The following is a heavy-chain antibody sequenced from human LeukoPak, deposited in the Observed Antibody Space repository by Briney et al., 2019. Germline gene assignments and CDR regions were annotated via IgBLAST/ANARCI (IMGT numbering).Heavy chain of an antibody. D-gene: IGHD2-15*01. J-gene: IGHJ5*02. CDR2: INPNSGDT. CDR1: GYTFTEYY. Sequence: ASVKVSCKASGYTFTEYYMHWLRQAPGLVFEWMGSINPNSGDTYYSPEFQGRVTLTGDTSIKTAYMEMNSLKSDDTAVYYCVRDIAPIGSWWFDPWGQGTLIIVSS. CDR3: VRDIAPIGSWWFDP. V-gene: IGHV1-2*02.